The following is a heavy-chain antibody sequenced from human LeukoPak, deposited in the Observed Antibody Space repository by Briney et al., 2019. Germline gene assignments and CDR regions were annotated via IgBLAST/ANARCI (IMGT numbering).Heavy chain of an antibody. CDR2: IHYSGNT. V-gene: IGHV4-59*01. D-gene: IGHD1-1*01. Sequence: PSETLSLTCTVSGGSISNYYWSWMRQPPGKGLVWIGYIHYSGNTNYNPSLKSRLTISLDTSKNQFSLKLSSVTAADTAVYYCARVTWFPGTSYYYMDVWGKGTTVTVSS. J-gene: IGHJ6*03. CDR3: ARVTWFPGTSYYYMDV. CDR1: GGSISNYY.